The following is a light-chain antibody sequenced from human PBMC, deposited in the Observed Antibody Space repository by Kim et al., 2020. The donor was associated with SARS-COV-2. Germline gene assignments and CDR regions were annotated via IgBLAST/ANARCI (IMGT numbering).Light chain of an antibody. CDR3: QQTNSFPV. V-gene: IGKV1-12*01. CDR2: TAS. CDR1: RDISYW. Sequence: DIQMTQSPSSVSASVGDRVTITCRASRDISYWLAWYQQKAGRAPKLLIHTASTLQSGVPSRFSGSGSGTDFALTITSLQPEDLATYYCQQTNSFPVFCGGTKVDIK. J-gene: IGKJ4*01.